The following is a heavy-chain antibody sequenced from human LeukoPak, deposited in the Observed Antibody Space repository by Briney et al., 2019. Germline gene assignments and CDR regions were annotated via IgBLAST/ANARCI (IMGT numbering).Heavy chain of an antibody. CDR2: IKSKTDGGTT. CDR3: TTRVYDYVWGGY. Sequence: GGSLRLSCAASGFTFSNAWMSWVRQAPGKGLEWVGRIKSKTDGGTTDYAAPVEGRFTISRDDSKNTLYLQMNSLKTEDTAVYYCTTRVYDYVWGGYWGQGTLVTVSS. CDR1: GFTFSNAW. J-gene: IGHJ4*02. V-gene: IGHV3-15*01. D-gene: IGHD3-16*01.